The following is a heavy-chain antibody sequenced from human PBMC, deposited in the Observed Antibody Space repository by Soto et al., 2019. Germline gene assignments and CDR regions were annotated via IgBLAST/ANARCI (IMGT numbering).Heavy chain of an antibody. J-gene: IGHJ6*02. Sequence: QVQLVQSGAEEKKPGASVKVSCKASGYTFTSYAMHWVRQAPGQRLEWMGWINVGNGNTKYSQKFQGRVTITRDTTARTAYMELSSLRSEDTAVYYCATSHSGYDYLYYYRMDVWGQGTTGTVSS. CDR2: INVGNGNT. D-gene: IGHD5-12*01. V-gene: IGHV1-3*05. CDR3: ATSHSGYDYLYYYRMDV. CDR1: GYTFTSYA.